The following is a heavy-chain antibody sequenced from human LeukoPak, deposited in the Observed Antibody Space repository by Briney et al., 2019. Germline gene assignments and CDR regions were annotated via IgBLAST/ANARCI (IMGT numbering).Heavy chain of an antibody. V-gene: IGHV1-24*01. Sequence: ASVKVSCKVSGYTLTEISMHWVRQAPGKGLEWMGGFDPEDGETIYAQKFQGRVTMTEDTSTDTAYMELSSLRSEDTAVYYCATGLFFQVDTAMATVPYFDYWGQGTLVTVSS. D-gene: IGHD5-18*01. CDR3: ATGLFFQVDTAMATVPYFDY. CDR1: GYTLTEIS. J-gene: IGHJ4*02. CDR2: FDPEDGET.